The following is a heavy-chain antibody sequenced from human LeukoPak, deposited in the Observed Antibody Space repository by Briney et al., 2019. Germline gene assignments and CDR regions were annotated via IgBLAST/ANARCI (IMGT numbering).Heavy chain of an antibody. CDR3: ASAIGSWDFWSGSYFDY. D-gene: IGHD3-3*01. V-gene: IGHV1-18*01. CDR2: ISAYNGNT. CDR1: GYTFTSYG. Sequence: ASVKVSCKASGYTFTSYGISWVRQAPGQGLEWMGWISAYNGNTNYAQKLQGRVTMTTDTSTSTAYMELRSLRSDDTAVYYCASAIGSWDFWSGSYFDYWGQGTLVTVSS. J-gene: IGHJ4*02.